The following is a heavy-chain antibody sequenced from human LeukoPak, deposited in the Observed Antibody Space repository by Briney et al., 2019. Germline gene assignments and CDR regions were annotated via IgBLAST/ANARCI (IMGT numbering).Heavy chain of an antibody. Sequence: PGGSLRLSCAASGFTFSNYEMKWVRQAPGKGLEWVSYISSSRSTIYYADSVKGRFNISRDNAKNSLYLQMNSLRAEDTAVYYCARESSWDEFDYWGQGTLVTVSS. CDR1: GFTFSNYE. J-gene: IGHJ4*02. CDR3: ARESSWDEFDY. D-gene: IGHD6-13*01. CDR2: ISSSRSTI. V-gene: IGHV3-48*03.